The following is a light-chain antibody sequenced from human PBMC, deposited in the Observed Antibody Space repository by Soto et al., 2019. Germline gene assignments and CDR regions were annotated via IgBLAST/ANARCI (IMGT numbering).Light chain of an antibody. V-gene: IGKV3-20*01. CDR2: DES. CDR1: QSVSRSY. J-gene: IGKJ4*01. CDR3: QKFSSYPLT. Sequence: EIVLTQSPGTLSLSPGQRATLPATASQSVSRSYLAWYQQRSGQAPRILIYDESSRATGIPARFSGGGSGTDLNLTISRLEPEDFAVYYCQKFSSYPLTCGGGTKVDI.